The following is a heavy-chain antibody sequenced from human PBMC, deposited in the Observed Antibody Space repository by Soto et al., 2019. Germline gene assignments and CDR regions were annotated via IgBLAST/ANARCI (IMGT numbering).Heavy chain of an antibody. CDR1: GFTFSSYA. Sequence: SGGFLRLSCAASGFTFSSYAMHWVRRAPGKGLEYVSAISSNGGSTYYANSVKGRFTISRDNSKNTLYLQMGSLRAEDMAVYYCARDLSQFSAGWFGELLFSGFDYWGQGTLVTVSS. J-gene: IGHJ4*02. CDR3: ARDLSQFSAGWFGELLFSGFDY. V-gene: IGHV3-64*01. CDR2: ISSNGGST. D-gene: IGHD3-10*01.